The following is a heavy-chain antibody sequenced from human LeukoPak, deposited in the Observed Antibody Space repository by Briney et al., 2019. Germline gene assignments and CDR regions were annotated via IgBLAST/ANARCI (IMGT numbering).Heavy chain of an antibody. CDR1: GFTFNNYW. D-gene: IGHD6-19*01. CDR3: ARGAYSSGWAYFDH. J-gene: IGHJ4*02. CDR2: IKEDGSRK. V-gene: IGHV3-7*01. Sequence: PGGSLRLSCAASGFTFNNYWMSWVRQAPGKGLEWLANIKEDGSRKYHVDSVKGRFTISRDNAKNSLYLHMDSLRAEDTAVYYCARGAYSSGWAYFDHWGQGTLVTVSS.